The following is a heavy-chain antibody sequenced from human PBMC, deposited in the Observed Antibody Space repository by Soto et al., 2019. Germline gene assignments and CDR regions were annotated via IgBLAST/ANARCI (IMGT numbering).Heavy chain of an antibody. CDR1: GGTFSSYT. Sequence: QVQLVQSGAEVKKPGSSVKVSCKSSGGTFSSYTISWVRQAPGQGLEWMGRIIPILGIANYAQKFQGRVTITADKSTSTAYMELSSLRSEDTAVYYCARDQPSMIVDYYGMDVWGQGTTVTVSS. J-gene: IGHJ6*02. CDR3: ARDQPSMIVDYYGMDV. V-gene: IGHV1-69*08. D-gene: IGHD3-22*01. CDR2: IIPILGIA.